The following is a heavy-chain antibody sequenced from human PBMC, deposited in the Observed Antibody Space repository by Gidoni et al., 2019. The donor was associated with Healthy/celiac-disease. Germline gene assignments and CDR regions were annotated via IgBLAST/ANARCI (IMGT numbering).Heavy chain of an antibody. Sequence: QVQLVQSGAEVKKPGASVKVSCKVSGYTLTELSMHWVRQAPGKGLEWMGGFDPEDGETIYAQKFQGRVTMTEDTSTDTAYMELSSLRSEDTAVYYCATGLSTSASLGQWLVGAWYYYMDVWGKGTTVTVSS. V-gene: IGHV1-24*01. D-gene: IGHD6-19*01. CDR3: ATGLSTSASLGQWLVGAWYYYMDV. CDR1: GYTLTELS. J-gene: IGHJ6*03. CDR2: FDPEDGET.